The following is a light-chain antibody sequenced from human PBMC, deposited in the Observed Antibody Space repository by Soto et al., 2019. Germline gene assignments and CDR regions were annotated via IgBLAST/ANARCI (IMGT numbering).Light chain of an antibody. CDR3: QQYNSFSRT. Sequence: DIQMTQSPSTLSASVGDRVAITCRASQSISTWLAWYQQKPGKAPKLLIYKASTLESGVPSRFSGSGSGTELTLTISSLQPDDFATYYCQQYNSFSRTFGQGTKLESK. CDR2: KAS. J-gene: IGKJ2*01. CDR1: QSISTW. V-gene: IGKV1-5*03.